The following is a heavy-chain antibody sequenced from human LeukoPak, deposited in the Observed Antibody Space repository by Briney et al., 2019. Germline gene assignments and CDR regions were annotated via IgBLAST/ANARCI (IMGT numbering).Heavy chain of an antibody. CDR3: ARGYYDFWSGYYSGMGWDH. CDR2: IHYSGST. Sequence: SETLSLTCTVSGGSISSGSYYWSWIRQPAGKRLEWIGYIHYSGSTNYNPSLKSRVTISVETSKNQFSLKLSSVTAADTAVYYCARGYYDFWSGYYSGMGWDHWGQGTLVTVSS. CDR1: GGSISSGSYY. J-gene: IGHJ4*02. V-gene: IGHV4-61*10. D-gene: IGHD3-3*01.